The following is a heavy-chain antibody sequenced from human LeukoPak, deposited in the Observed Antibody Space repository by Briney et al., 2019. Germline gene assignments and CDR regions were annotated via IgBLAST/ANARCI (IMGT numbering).Heavy chain of an antibody. CDR2: IYPGDSDT. J-gene: IGHJ4*02. Sequence: GESLKISCKGSGSNFNNYWIGWVRQMPGKGLEWMGIIYPGDSDTRYSPSFQGQVTISADKSISTAYLQWSSLKASDTAMYYCARQYSSSWYGSYWGQGTLVTVSS. CDR3: ARQYSSSWYGSY. CDR1: GSNFNNYW. D-gene: IGHD6-13*01. V-gene: IGHV5-51*01.